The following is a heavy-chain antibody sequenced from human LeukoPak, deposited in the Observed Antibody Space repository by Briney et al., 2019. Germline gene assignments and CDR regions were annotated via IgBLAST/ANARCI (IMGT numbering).Heavy chain of an antibody. D-gene: IGHD3-3*01. V-gene: IGHV4-59*01. CDR1: GGSISSYY. CDR3: ASGAGDFWSGYYDDRRPYYYSGMDV. J-gene: IGHJ6*02. CDR2: IYYSGST. Sequence: SETLSLTCTVSGGSISSYYWSWLRQPPGKGLEWIGYIYYSGSTNYNPSLKSRGTISVDTSKNQFSLKLSSVTAADTAVYYCASGAGDFWSGYYDDRRPYYYSGMDVWGQGTTVTVSS.